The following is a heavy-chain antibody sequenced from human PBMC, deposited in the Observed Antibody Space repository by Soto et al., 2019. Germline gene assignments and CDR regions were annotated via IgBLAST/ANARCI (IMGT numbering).Heavy chain of an antibody. CDR1: GGSFSGYY. CDR3: ARGPPNPITMIVVVSPRGWFDP. CDR2: INHSGST. Sequence: SETLSLTCAVYGGSFSGYYWSWIRQPPGKGLEWIGEINHSGSTNYNPSLKSRVTISVDTPKNQFSLKLSSVTAADTAVYYCARGPPNPITMIVVVSPRGWFDPWGQGTLVTVSS. D-gene: IGHD3-22*01. V-gene: IGHV4-34*01. J-gene: IGHJ5*02.